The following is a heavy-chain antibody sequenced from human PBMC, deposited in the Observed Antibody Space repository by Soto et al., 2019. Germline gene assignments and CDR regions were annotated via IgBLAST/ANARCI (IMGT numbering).Heavy chain of an antibody. CDR3: ARESEDLTSNFDY. Sequence: GGSLRLSCVASGFTFSRYSMNWVRQAPGKGLEWVSSIRSTTNYIYYAGSMKGRFTVSRDNAKNSVYLDMNSLSAEDTAVYYCARESEDLTSNFDYWGQGTLVTVSS. CDR2: IRSTTNYI. CDR1: GFTFSRYS. V-gene: IGHV3-21*01. J-gene: IGHJ4*02.